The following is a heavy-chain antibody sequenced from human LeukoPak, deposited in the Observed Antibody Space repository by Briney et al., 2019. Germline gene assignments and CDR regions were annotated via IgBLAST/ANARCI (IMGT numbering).Heavy chain of an antibody. D-gene: IGHD4-17*01. V-gene: IGHV4-34*01. J-gene: IGHJ3*02. CDR2: INHSGST. CDR1: GGSFSGYY. Sequence: SETLSLTCAVYGGSFSGYYLSWIRQPPGKGLEWIGEINHSGSTTYNPSLKRRVTISVDTSKNHFSLKLRSVTAADTAVYYCARDLVTVTKGFDIWGQGTMVSVSS. CDR3: ARDLVTVTKGFDI.